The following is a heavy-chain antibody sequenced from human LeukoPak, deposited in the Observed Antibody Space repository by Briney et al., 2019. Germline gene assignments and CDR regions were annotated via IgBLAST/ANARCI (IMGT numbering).Heavy chain of an antibody. CDR3: ARGESGYSYVAYYYYYYMDV. D-gene: IGHD5-18*01. J-gene: IGHJ6*03. CDR1: GFTFDDYA. CDR2: ISWNSGSI. Sequence: GGSLRLSCAASGFTFDDYAMHWVRQAPGKGLEWVSGISWNSGSIGYADSVKGRFTISRDNAKNSLYLQMNSLRAEDTAVYYCARGESGYSYVAYYYYYYMDVWGKGTTVTVSS. V-gene: IGHV3-9*01.